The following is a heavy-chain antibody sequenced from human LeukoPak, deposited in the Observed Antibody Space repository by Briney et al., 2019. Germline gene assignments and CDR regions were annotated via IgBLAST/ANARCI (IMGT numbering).Heavy chain of an antibody. CDR3: ARGGGTMIRGFLID. D-gene: IGHD3-10*01. J-gene: IGHJ4*02. V-gene: IGHV3-23*01. Sequence: PGGSLRLSCAASGFTFSSYAMSWVRQAPGKGLEWVSTISGSGSSTYYADSVKGRFTISRDNSKNTLYLQMDSLRAEDTAIYYCARGGGTMIRGFLIDWGQGTLVTVSS. CDR1: GFTFSSYA. CDR2: ISGSGSST.